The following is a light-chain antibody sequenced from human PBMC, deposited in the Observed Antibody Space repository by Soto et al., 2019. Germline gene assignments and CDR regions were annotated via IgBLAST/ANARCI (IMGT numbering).Light chain of an antibody. J-gene: IGLJ2*01. CDR2: EVS. CDR3: SSYTSSCAVV. V-gene: IGLV2-14*01. Sequence: QSVLTQPASVSGSPGQSITISCTGTSSDVGGYNYVSWYQQHPGKAPKLMIYEVSNRPSGVSNRFSGSKSGNTASLTISGLQAEDAADYYCSSYTSSCAVVFGGGAKVTVL. CDR1: SSDVGGYNY.